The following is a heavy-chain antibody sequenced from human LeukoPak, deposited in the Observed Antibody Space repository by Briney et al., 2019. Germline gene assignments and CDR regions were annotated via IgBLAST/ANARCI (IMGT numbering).Heavy chain of an antibody. Sequence: GASVKVSCKASGGTFSSYAISWVRQAPGQGLEWMGGIIPIFGTANYAQKFQGRVTITADESTSTAYMELSSLRSEDTAVYYCARDEEMGGIAAARYYYYYMDVWGKGTTVTVSS. CDR1: GGTFSSYA. J-gene: IGHJ6*03. D-gene: IGHD6-13*01. CDR2: IIPIFGTA. CDR3: ARDEEMGGIAAARYYYYYMDV. V-gene: IGHV1-69*13.